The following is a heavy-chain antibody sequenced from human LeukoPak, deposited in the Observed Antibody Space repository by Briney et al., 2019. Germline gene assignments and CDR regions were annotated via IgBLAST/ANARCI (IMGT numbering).Heavy chain of an antibody. CDR2: ISGSGGST. V-gene: IGHV3-23*01. Sequence: GGSLRLSCAASGFTFSNSAMNWVRQAPGKGLEWVSVISGSGGSTYSADSVKGRFTASRDNSKNTLYLQMNSHRLEDTAVYYCAKEGAYCGGDCYSYFDYWGQGTLVTVSS. CDR1: GFTFSNSA. D-gene: IGHD2-21*02. CDR3: AKEGAYCGGDCYSYFDY. J-gene: IGHJ4*02.